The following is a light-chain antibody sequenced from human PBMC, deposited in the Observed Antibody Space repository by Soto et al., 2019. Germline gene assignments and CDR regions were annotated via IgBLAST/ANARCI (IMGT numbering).Light chain of an antibody. CDR2: KAS. V-gene: IGKV1-5*03. Sequence: DIQMTQSPYTLAASVGDRVTITCRASQSISSWLAWYQQKPGTAPKLLIYKASTLQSGVPSRFSGSGSGTEFTLTISSLQPDDSATYYCQQYRDNWTFGQGTKV. CDR1: QSISSW. CDR3: QQYRDNWT. J-gene: IGKJ1*01.